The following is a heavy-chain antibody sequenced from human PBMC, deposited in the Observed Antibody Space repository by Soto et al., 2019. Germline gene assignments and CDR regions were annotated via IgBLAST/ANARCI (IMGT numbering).Heavy chain of an antibody. D-gene: IGHD2-15*01. Sequence: QVQLVQSGAEVKKPGSSVKVSCKASGGTFSSYAISWVRQAPGQGLEWMGGIIPIFGTANYAQKFQGRVKITADESTSTAYMELSSLRSEDTAVYYCARDGPGYCSGGSCYRYYGMDVWGQGTTVTVSS. V-gene: IGHV1-69*12. CDR2: IIPIFGTA. J-gene: IGHJ6*02. CDR3: ARDGPGYCSGGSCYRYYGMDV. CDR1: GGTFSSYA.